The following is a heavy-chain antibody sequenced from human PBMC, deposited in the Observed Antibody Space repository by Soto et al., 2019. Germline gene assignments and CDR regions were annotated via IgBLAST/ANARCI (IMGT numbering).Heavy chain of an antibody. CDR1: GFTFSSYA. Sequence: GGSLRLSCAVSGFTFSSYAMSWVRQAPGKGLEWVSAISGSGGSTYYADSVKGRFTISRDNSKNTLYLQMNSLRAEDTAVYYCAKSDYYDSGVSVYWGQGTLVTVSS. J-gene: IGHJ4*02. CDR2: ISGSGGST. D-gene: IGHD3-22*01. CDR3: AKSDYYDSGVSVY. V-gene: IGHV3-23*01.